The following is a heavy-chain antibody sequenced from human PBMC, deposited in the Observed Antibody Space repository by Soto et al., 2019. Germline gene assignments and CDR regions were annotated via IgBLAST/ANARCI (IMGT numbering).Heavy chain of an antibody. V-gene: IGHV4-59*01. Sequence: SGPLYLTCTVSGGSISSYYWSWIRQPPGKGLEWIGYIYYSGSTNYNPSLKSRVTISVDTSKNQFSLKLSSVTAADTAVYYCARRTYSSSGFDYWGQGTLVTVSS. D-gene: IGHD6-6*01. CDR1: GGSISSYY. CDR2: IYYSGST. CDR3: ARRTYSSSGFDY. J-gene: IGHJ4*02.